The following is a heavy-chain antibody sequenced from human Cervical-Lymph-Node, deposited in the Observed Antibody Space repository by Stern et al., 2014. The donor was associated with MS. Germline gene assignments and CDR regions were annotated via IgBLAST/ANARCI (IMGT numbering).Heavy chain of an antibody. CDR1: GGSISSDGDY. J-gene: IGHJ3*02. V-gene: IGHV4-31*03. D-gene: IGHD1-26*01. CDR3: ARDGPQVGAGSFDI. CDR2: ISYSGNT. Sequence: QLQLQESGPGLVKPSQTLSLTCTVSGGSISSDGDYWNWLRQLPGQGLEWIGYISYSGNTYNNPSLKSRVTISVDTSKNHFSLKLSSVTAADTAVYYCARDGPQVGAGSFDIWGRGTMVTVSS.